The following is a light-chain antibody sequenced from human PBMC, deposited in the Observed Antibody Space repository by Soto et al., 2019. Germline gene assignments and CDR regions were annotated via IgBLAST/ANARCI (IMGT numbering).Light chain of an antibody. CDR1: QSVSSN. V-gene: IGKV3-15*01. CDR3: QQYNNWTRVT. J-gene: IGKJ1*01. CDR2: GAS. Sequence: EIVMTQSPATLSVSPGERATLSCRASQSVSSNLAWYQQKPGQAPRLLIYGASTRATGIPARFSGSGSGTEFTLTISSLQSEDFAVYYCQQYNNWTRVTFGQGTKVEIK.